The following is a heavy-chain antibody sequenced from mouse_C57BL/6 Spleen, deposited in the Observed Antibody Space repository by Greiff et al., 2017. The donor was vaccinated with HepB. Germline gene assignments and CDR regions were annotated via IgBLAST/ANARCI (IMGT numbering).Heavy chain of an antibody. Sequence: EVMLVESGGGLVQPKGSLKLSCAASGFSFNTYAMNWVRQAPGKGLEWVARIRSKSNNYATYYADSVKDRFTISRDDSESMLYLQMNNLKTEDTAMYYCVRQRLFYAMDYWGQGTSVTVSS. CDR1: GFSFNTYA. D-gene: IGHD2-12*01. V-gene: IGHV10-1*01. CDR2: IRSKSNNYAT. J-gene: IGHJ4*01. CDR3: VRQRLFYAMDY.